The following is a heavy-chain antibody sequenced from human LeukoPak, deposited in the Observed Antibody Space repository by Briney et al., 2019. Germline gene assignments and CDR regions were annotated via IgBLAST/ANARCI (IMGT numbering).Heavy chain of an antibody. Sequence: GGSLRLSCAASGFTFSSYWMSWVRQAPGKGPEWVANIKQDGSEKYYVDSVKGRFTISRDNAKNSLYLQMNSLRAEDTAVYYCASPHDYGDRFDYWGQGTLVTGSS. CDR1: GFTFSSYW. CDR3: ASPHDYGDRFDY. V-gene: IGHV3-7*01. CDR2: IKQDGSEK. D-gene: IGHD4-17*01. J-gene: IGHJ4*02.